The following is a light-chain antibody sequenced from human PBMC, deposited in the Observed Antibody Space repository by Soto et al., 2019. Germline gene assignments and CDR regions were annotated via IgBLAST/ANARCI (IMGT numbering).Light chain of an antibody. V-gene: IGLV3-27*01. CDR1: VLAKKY. CDR3: YSAADNTLV. Sequence: SYELTQPSSVSVSPGQTARITCSGDVLAKKYARWFQQKPGQAPVLVIYKDSERPSGIPERFSGSSSGTTVTLTIRGAQVEDEADYYCYSAADNTLVFGGGTKLTVL. CDR2: KDS. J-gene: IGLJ2*01.